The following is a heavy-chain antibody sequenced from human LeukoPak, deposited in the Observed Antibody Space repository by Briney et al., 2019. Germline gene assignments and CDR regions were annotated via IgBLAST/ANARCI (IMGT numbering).Heavy chain of an antibody. J-gene: IGHJ6*03. V-gene: IGHV4-34*01. D-gene: IGHD6-13*01. CDR3: ARGKGTRIAAAGSRNYYYYMDV. CDR1: GGSFSGYY. CDR2: INHSGST. Sequence: PSETLSLTCAVYGGSFSGYYWSWIRQPPGKGLEWIGEINHSGSTNYNPSLKSRVTISVDTSKNQFSLKLSSVTAPDTAVYYCARGKGTRIAAAGSRNYYYYMDVWGKGTTVTVSS.